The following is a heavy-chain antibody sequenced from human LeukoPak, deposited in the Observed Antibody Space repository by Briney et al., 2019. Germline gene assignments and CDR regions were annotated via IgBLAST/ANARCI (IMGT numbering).Heavy chain of an antibody. CDR1: GFTFDDYG. V-gene: IGHV3-7*01. CDR2: IKQDGSEK. D-gene: IGHD4-17*01. Sequence: GGSLRLSCAASGFTFDDYGMSWVRQAPGKGLEWVANIKQDGSEKYYVDSVKGRFTISRDNAKNSLYLQMNSLRAEDTAVYYCARDIGPYYGDYVLGAFDIWGQGTMVTVSS. J-gene: IGHJ3*02. CDR3: ARDIGPYYGDYVLGAFDI.